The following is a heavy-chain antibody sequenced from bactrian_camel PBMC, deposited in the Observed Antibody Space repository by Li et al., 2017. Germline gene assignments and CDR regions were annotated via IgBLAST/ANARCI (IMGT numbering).Heavy chain of an antibody. V-gene: IGHV3S31*01. J-gene: IGHJ4*01. D-gene: IGHD6*01. CDR3: ATLSGGSCHS. CDR2: ISSGGSNT. Sequence: DVQLVESGGGLVQPGGSLRLSCAASGFSFSNYAMSWVRQTPGKGLEWVSAISSGGSNTYYTDSVKGRFTSSGDNAKNTLYLQMNNLKTEDTAIYYCATLSGGSCHSWGQGTQVTVS. CDR1: GFSFSNYA.